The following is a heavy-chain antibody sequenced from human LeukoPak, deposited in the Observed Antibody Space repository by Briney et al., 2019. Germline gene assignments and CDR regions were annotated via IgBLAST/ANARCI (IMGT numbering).Heavy chain of an antibody. CDR3: ARDAGYCSSTSCYVSLVGQRNFDC. D-gene: IGHD2-2*01. CDR1: GYTFTSYG. CDR2: ISAYNGNT. J-gene: IGHJ4*02. Sequence: ASVKVSCKASGYTFTSYGISWVRQAPGQGLEWMGWISAYNGNTNYAQKLQGRVTMTTDTSTSTAYMELRSLRSDDTAVYYCARDAGYCSSTSCYVSLVGQRNFDCWGQGTLVTVSS. V-gene: IGHV1-18*01.